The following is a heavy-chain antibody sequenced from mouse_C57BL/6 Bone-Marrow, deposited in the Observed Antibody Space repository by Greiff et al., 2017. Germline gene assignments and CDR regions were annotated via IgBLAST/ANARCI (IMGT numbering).Heavy chain of an antibody. D-gene: IGHD4-1*01. J-gene: IGHJ3*01. CDR3: AREPRWDGFAY. Sequence: EVTLMESLAELVRPGASVKLSCTASGFNIKNTYMHWVKQRPEQGLEWIGRIDPANGNTKYAPKFPGKATLTADTSSNTAYLQLSSLTSEDTAIYYCAREPRWDGFAYWGHGTLVTVSA. V-gene: IGHV14-3*01. CDR2: IDPANGNT. CDR1: GFNIKNTY.